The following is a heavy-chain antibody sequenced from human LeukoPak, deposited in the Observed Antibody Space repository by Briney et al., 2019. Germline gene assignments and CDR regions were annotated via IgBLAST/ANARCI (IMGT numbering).Heavy chain of an antibody. CDR2: INAGNGNT. J-gene: IGHJ4*02. V-gene: IGHV1-3*01. Sequence: GASVKVSCKASGYTLTSYAMHWVRQAPGQRLEWMGWINAGNGNTKYSQKFQGRVTITRDTSASTAYMELSSLRSEDTAVYYCARGYSSSWYYFDYWGQGTLVAVSS. CDR3: ARGYSSSWYYFDY. CDR1: GYTLTSYA. D-gene: IGHD6-13*01.